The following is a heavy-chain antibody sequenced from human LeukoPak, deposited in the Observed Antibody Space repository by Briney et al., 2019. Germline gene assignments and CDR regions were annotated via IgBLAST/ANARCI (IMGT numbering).Heavy chain of an antibody. CDR1: GFTFSSYG. CDR3: ATGGNRYYYYSMDV. CDR2: IWYDGSNK. D-gene: IGHD1/OR15-1a*01. Sequence: GGSLRLSCAASGFTFSSYGMHWVRQAPGKGLEWVAVIWYDGSNKYYADSVKGRFTISRDNSKNTLYLQMNSLRAEDTAVYYCATGGNRYYYYSMDVWGQGTTVTVSS. V-gene: IGHV3-33*01. J-gene: IGHJ6*02.